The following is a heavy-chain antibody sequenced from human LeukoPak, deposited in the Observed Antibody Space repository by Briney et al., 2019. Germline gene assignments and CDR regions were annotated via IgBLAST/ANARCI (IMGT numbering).Heavy chain of an antibody. J-gene: IGHJ5*02. Sequence: ASVKDSCKASGYTFTSYGISWVRQAPGQGLEWMGWISAYNGNTNYAQKLQGRVTMTTDTSTSTAYMELRSLRSDDTAVYYCARGEVVAATPSWFDPWGQGTLVTVSS. CDR1: GYTFTSYG. D-gene: IGHD2-15*01. CDR2: ISAYNGNT. V-gene: IGHV1-18*01. CDR3: ARGEVVAATPSWFDP.